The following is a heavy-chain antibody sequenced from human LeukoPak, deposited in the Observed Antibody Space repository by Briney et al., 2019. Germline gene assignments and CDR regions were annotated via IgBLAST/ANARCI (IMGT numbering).Heavy chain of an antibody. CDR2: MYYSGST. V-gene: IGHV4-59*01. CDR1: GGSISSYY. J-gene: IGHJ4*02. CDR3: AREYGSSFFDY. D-gene: IGHD6-6*01. Sequence: SETLSLTCTVSGGSISSYYWSWIRQPPGKGLEWIGYMYYSGSTNYNPSLKSRVTISVDTSKNQFSLKLSSVTAADTAVYYCAREYGSSFFDYWGQGTLVTVSS.